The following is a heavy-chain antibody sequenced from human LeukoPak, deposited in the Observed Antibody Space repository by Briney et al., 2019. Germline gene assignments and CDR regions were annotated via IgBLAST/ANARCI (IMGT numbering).Heavy chain of an antibody. J-gene: IGHJ4*02. V-gene: IGHV3-53*01. CDR3: ARRAGAYSHPYDY. Sequence: PGGSLRLSCTVSGFTVSSNSMSWVRQAPGKGLEWVSFIYSDYTHYSDSVKGRFTISRDNSKNTLYLQMNSLRAEDTAVYYCARRAGAYSHPYDYWGQGTLVTVSS. D-gene: IGHD4/OR15-4a*01. CDR1: GFTVSSNS. CDR2: IYSDYT.